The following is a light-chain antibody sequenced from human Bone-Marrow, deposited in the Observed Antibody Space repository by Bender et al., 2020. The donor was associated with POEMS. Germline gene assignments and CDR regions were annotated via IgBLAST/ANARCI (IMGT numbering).Light chain of an antibody. V-gene: IGLV2-14*02. Sequence: QSALTQPASVSGSPGQSITISCTGTSSDVGSYNLVSWYQQHPGKAPKLMIYEVNKRHSGVPDRFSGSRSGNTASLTVSGLQADDEADYYCTAYTGTKNVFGGGTKLTV. CDR2: EVN. CDR3: TAYTGTKNV. CDR1: SSDVGSYNL. J-gene: IGLJ3*02.